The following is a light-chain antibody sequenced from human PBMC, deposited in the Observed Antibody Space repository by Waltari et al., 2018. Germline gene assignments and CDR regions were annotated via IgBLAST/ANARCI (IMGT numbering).Light chain of an antibody. Sequence: SYELTQPPSLSVSPGQTASITCSGHKLEDRYVCWYQQKPGQSPVLVLHQDSKRPSGIPERFSGFNSGNTATLTISETQAMDEADYYCQAWDRNTYVVFGGGTKLTVL. CDR2: QDS. CDR3: QAWDRNTYVV. J-gene: IGLJ2*01. CDR1: KLEDRY. V-gene: IGLV3-1*01.